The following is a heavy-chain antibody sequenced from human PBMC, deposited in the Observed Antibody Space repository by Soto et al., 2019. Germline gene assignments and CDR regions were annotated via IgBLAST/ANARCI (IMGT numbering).Heavy chain of an antibody. Sequence: EVQLVESGGGLVQPGGSLRLSCAASGFTFSSYWMSWVRQAPGKGLEWVANIKPDGSEKWYVDSVKGRFTISRDNAKNSLYMQLNSLRAEDTAVYYCARGDSYDSSGPFLDAFEIWGQGTMVTVSS. J-gene: IGHJ3*02. V-gene: IGHV3-7*04. CDR2: IKPDGSEK. CDR3: ARGDSYDSSGPFLDAFEI. D-gene: IGHD3-22*01. CDR1: GFTFSSYW.